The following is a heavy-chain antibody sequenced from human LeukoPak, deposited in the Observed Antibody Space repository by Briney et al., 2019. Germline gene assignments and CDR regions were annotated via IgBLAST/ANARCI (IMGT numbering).Heavy chain of an antibody. D-gene: IGHD2-2*01. CDR1: GFAFDDNA. Sequence: PGGSLRLSCAASGFAFDDNAMNWVRQAPGEGLEWVSLISGNGGNTYYVDSVKGRFTISRDNSKNSLYLQMNSLRTEDPALYYCAKRGGYCTTTSCPFAFDSWGQGTLVTVSS. J-gene: IGHJ4*02. V-gene: IGHV3-43*02. CDR3: AKRGGYCTTTSCPFAFDS. CDR2: ISGNGGNT.